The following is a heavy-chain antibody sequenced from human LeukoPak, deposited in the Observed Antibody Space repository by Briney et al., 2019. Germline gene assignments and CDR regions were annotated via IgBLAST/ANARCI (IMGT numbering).Heavy chain of an antibody. Sequence: PSETLSLTCAVYGGSFSGYYWSWIRQPPGKGLEWIGEINHSGSTNYNPSLKSRVTISVDTSKNQFSLKLNSVTAADTAVYYCARASRDGKNWFDPWGQGTLVTVSS. V-gene: IGHV4-34*01. J-gene: IGHJ5*02. CDR1: GGSFSGYY. CDR3: ARASRDGKNWFDP. CDR2: INHSGST.